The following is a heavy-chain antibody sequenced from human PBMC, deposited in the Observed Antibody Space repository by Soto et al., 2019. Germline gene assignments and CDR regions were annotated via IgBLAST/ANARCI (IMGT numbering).Heavy chain of an antibody. CDR1: GFTFGSYG. Sequence: PGGSLRLSCAASGFTFGSYGMHWFRQAPGKGLEWVAVISYDGSNKYYADSVKGRFTISRDNSKNTLYLQMNSLRAEDTAVYYCAVSGGGYPPYYYSYMDVWGKGTTVTVSS. CDR3: AVSGGGYPPYYYSYMDV. D-gene: IGHD3-22*01. CDR2: ISYDGSNK. V-gene: IGHV3-30*03. J-gene: IGHJ6*03.